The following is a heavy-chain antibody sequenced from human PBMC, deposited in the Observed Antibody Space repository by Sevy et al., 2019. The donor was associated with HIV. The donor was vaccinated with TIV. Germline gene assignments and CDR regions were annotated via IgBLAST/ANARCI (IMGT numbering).Heavy chain of an antibody. CDR2: IKQDGSEK. CDR1: GFSFTDYT. V-gene: IGHV3-7*01. D-gene: IGHD1-1*01. J-gene: IGHJ4*02. Sequence: GGSLRLSCAASGFSFTDYTMNWVRQAPGKGLEWVANIKQDGSEKYYVHSVKGRFTISRDNAKNSLYLQMNSLRAEDTAVYYCAREIGGGNSFWGQGALVTVSS. CDR3: AREIGGGNSF.